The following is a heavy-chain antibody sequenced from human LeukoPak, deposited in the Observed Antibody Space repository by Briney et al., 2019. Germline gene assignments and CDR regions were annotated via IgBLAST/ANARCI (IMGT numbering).Heavy chain of an antibody. Sequence: PGWSLRLSCAASGLSIRSYEMNWVRQAPGKGLEGVSYISSSGNIIHYADSVKGRFTISRDNAKNSLYLQMNSLRAEDTAVYYCASPPSVEAAWGQGTLVTVSS. CDR3: ASPPSVEAA. V-gene: IGHV3-48*03. CDR1: GLSIRSYE. CDR2: ISSSGNII. D-gene: IGHD6-25*01. J-gene: IGHJ5*02.